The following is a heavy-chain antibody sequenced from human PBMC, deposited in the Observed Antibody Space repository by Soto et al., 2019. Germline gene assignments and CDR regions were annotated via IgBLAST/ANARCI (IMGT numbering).Heavy chain of an antibody. Sequence: PGGSLRLSCAASGCTFSNYAMTWVRQAPGKGLEWVSGISGSGGSTYYADSVKGRFTISRDNSKNTLYLQMNSLRAEDTAVYYCAKRPLATVFGVAGNRFDPWGQGTLVTVSS. V-gene: IGHV3-23*01. CDR2: ISGSGGST. CDR3: AKRPLATVFGVAGNRFDP. J-gene: IGHJ5*02. D-gene: IGHD3-3*01. CDR1: GCTFSNYA.